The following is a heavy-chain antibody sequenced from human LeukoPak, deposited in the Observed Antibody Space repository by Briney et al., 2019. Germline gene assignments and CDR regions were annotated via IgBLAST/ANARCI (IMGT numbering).Heavy chain of an antibody. CDR1: GFTFGDYA. V-gene: IGHV3-49*04. Sequence: GGSLRLSCTASGFTFGDYAMAWVRQAPGKGLEWVGFIRSEAYGGTPEYAASVKGRFTISRDDSKSIAYLQMNSLKTEDTAVYYCTRDQTPYYWGQGTLVTVSS. J-gene: IGHJ4*02. CDR2: IRSEAYGGTP. CDR3: TRDQTPYY.